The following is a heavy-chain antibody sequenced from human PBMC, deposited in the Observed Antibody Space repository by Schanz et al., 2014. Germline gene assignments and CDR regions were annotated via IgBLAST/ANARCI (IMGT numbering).Heavy chain of an antibody. Sequence: VRLVESGGGVVQPGRSLRLSCAASGFNFSDYAMCWVRQAPGKGLEWVSAISGGGGTTYYTDSVKGRFTISRDNFKGALYLQMSSLRAEDTAVYYCAKALESCPGGRCSRGYFDYWGQGTLVTVSS. D-gene: IGHD2-8*02. V-gene: IGHV3-23*04. J-gene: IGHJ4*02. CDR3: AKALESCPGGRCSRGYFDY. CDR2: ISGGGGTT. CDR1: GFNFSDYA.